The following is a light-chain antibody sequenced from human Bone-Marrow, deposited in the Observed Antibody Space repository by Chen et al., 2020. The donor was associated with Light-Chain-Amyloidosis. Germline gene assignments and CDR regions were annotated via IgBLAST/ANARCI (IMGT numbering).Light chain of an antibody. CDR2: RNN. CDR1: SSNIGINY. J-gene: IGLJ1*01. CDR3: AAWDGSLGGYV. Sequence: QSVLTQPPSASGTPGQRVTISCSGASSNIGINYVYWYQQFPGAAPNLLIHRNNQRHSGVADRFSASKSGTTAFLAISGLESEDEAEYYWAAWDGSLGGYVSGSGTKVIVL. V-gene: IGLV1-47*01.